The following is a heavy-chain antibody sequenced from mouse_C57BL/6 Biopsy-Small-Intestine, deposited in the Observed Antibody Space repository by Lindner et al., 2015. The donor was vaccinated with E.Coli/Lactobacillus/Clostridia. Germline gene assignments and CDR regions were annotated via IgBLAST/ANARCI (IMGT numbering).Heavy chain of an antibody. CDR1: GYPLTSYG. CDR3: ARVVASTRLYYFDY. J-gene: IGHJ2*01. Sequence: SVKVSCKASGYPLTSYGWVRQAPGQGLEWMGWISGSNGNTNYAQKLQARVTLTTDTSASTAYMELRDLTSDDTAVYYCARVVASTRLYYFDYWGQGTLVTVSS. D-gene: IGHD1-1*02. CDR2: ISGSNGNT. V-gene: IGHV1-74*01.